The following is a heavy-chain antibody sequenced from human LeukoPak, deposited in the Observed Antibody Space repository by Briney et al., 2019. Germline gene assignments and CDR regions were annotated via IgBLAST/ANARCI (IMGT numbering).Heavy chain of an antibody. Sequence: GASVKVSCKASGYTFTSYDINWVRQATGQGLEWMGWMNTNSGNTGYAQKFQGRLTMTRNTSISTAYMEPSSLRSEDAAVYYCVSAVMVRGVLHFRYYYYYYTDVWGKGTTVTISS. J-gene: IGHJ6*03. V-gene: IGHV1-8*01. CDR2: MNTNSGNT. CDR1: GYTFTSYD. CDR3: VSAVMVRGVLHFRYYYYYYTDV. D-gene: IGHD3-10*01.